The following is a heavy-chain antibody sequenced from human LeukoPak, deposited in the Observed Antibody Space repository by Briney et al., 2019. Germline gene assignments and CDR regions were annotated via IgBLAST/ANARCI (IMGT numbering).Heavy chain of an antibody. V-gene: IGHV4-59*01. CDR2: IYYSGST. CDR3: ARERADIVVVNYYMDV. CDR1: GGSISSYY. J-gene: IGHJ6*03. D-gene: IGHD2-2*01. Sequence: PSETLSLTCTVSGGSISSYYWSWIRQPPGKGLEWIGYIYYSGSTNYNPSLKSRVTISVDTSKNQFSLKLSSVTAADTAVYYCARERADIVVVNYYMDVWGKGTTVTASS.